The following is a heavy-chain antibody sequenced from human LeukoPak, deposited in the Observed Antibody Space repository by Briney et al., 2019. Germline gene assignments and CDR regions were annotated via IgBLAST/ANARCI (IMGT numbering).Heavy chain of an antibody. D-gene: IGHD6-19*01. J-gene: IGHJ3*02. Sequence: GGSLKISCKGSGYSFTSYWIGWVRQMPGKGLEWMGIIYPGDSDTRYSPSFQGQVTISADKSISTAYLQWSSLKASDTAMYYWARQIGYSSGWFTGDAFDIWGQGTMVTVSS. CDR2: IYPGDSDT. CDR1: GYSFTSYW. CDR3: ARQIGYSSGWFTGDAFDI. V-gene: IGHV5-51*01.